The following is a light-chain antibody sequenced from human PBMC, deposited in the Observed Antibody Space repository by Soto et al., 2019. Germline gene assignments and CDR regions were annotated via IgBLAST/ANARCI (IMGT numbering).Light chain of an antibody. J-gene: IGKJ1*01. CDR3: QKGYSTPQP. Sequence: DIQMTQSPSSLSASVGDRVTITCRSSQTIDICLNWYQQKPGKAPKLLIYAASRLQSGVPSRFSGSGSGTDFTSTVSSRQPEDLEINYCQKGYSTPQPFGKGTK. V-gene: IGKV1-39*01. CDR2: AAS. CDR1: QTIDIC.